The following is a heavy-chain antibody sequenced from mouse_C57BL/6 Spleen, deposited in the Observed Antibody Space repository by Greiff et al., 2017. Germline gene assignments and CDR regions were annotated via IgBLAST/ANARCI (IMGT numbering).Heavy chain of an antibody. CDR3: ARVDYDVYYAMDY. CDR1: GYSITSGYY. D-gene: IGHD2-4*01. Sequence: ESGPGLVKPSQSLSLTCSVTGYSITSGYYWNWIRQFPGNKLEWMGYISYDGSNNYNPSLKNRISITRDTSKNQFFLKLNSVTTEDTATYYCARVDYDVYYAMDYWGQGTSVTVSS. J-gene: IGHJ4*01. V-gene: IGHV3-6*01. CDR2: ISYDGSN.